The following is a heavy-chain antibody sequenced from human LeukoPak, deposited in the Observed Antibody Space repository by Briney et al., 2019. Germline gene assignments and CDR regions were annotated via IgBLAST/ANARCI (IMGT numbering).Heavy chain of an antibody. CDR3: ARSYYYGSGSSLNKIDY. J-gene: IGHJ4*02. D-gene: IGHD3-10*01. CDR2: INHSGST. V-gene: IGHV4-34*01. Sequence: SETLSLTCAVYGGSFSGYYWSWIRQPPGKGLEWIGEINHSGSTNYNPSLKSRVTISVDTSKNQFSLKLSSVTAADTAVYYCARSYYYGSGSSLNKIDYWGQGTLDTVSS. CDR1: GGSFSGYY.